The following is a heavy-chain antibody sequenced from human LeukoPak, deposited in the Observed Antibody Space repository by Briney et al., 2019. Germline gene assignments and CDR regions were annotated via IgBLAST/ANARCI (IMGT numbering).Heavy chain of an antibody. Sequence: GGSLRFSCTVSGFTVSSNSMSWVRQAPGKGLEWVSFIYSDNTHYSDSVKGRFTISRDNSKNTLYLQINSLRAEDTAVYYCARRAGAYSHPYDYWGQGTLVTVSS. CDR3: ARRAGAYSHPYDY. CDR2: IYSDNT. D-gene: IGHD4/OR15-4a*01. J-gene: IGHJ4*02. CDR1: GFTVSSNS. V-gene: IGHV3-53*01.